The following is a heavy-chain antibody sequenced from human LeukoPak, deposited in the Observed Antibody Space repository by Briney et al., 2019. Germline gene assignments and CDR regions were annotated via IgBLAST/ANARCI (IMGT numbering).Heavy chain of an antibody. J-gene: IGHJ1*01. Sequence: ASVKVSCKASGYTFTSYAMHWVRQAPGQRLEWMGWINAGNGNTKYSQKFQGRVTITADESTSTAYMELSSLRSEDTAVYYCARDPGTQYFQHWGQGTLVTVSS. CDR1: GYTFTSYA. CDR3: ARDPGTQYFQH. V-gene: IGHV1-3*01. CDR2: INAGNGNT. D-gene: IGHD1-1*01.